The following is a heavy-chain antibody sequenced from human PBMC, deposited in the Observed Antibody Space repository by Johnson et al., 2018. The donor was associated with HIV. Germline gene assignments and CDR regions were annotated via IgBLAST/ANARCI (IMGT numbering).Heavy chain of an antibody. CDR1: GFTFDDFA. V-gene: IGHV3-43*02. CDR3: ARGGASDAFDI. J-gene: IGHJ3*02. CDR2: ISWDGGST. D-gene: IGHD4/OR15-4a*01. Sequence: VQLVESGGGLVQPGRSLRLSCAASGFTFDDFAMHWVRQVPGKGLEWVSGISWDGGSTYYADSVKGRFTISRDNSKNSLYLQMNSLRTEDTALYYCARGGASDAFDIWGQGTMVTVSS.